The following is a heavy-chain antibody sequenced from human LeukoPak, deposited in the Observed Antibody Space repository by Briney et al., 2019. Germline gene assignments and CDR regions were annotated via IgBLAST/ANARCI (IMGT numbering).Heavy chain of an antibody. D-gene: IGHD2-8*02. J-gene: IGHJ4*02. Sequence: GGSLRLSCAASGFTFSSYAMNWVRQALGKGLEWISTIGDSGGSTYYADSVKGRFTISRDNSKNTLDLQMNSLRVEDTALYYCAKRAGNGGVFGDWGPGTLVTVSS. V-gene: IGHV3-23*01. CDR3: AKRAGNGGVFGD. CDR1: GFTFSSYA. CDR2: IGDSGGST.